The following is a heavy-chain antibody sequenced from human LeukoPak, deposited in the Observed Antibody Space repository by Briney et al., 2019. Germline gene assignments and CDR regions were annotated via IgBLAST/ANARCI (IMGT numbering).Heavy chain of an antibody. CDR1: GFSFSGYY. D-gene: IGHD3-22*01. CDR3: ARSIGYYYTMDV. CDR2: ISGSGSDL. J-gene: IGHJ6*02. V-gene: IGHV3-11*01. Sequence: GGSLRLSCVACGFSFSGYYMSWIRQAPGRGLEWISYISGSGSDLYYADSVKGRFTISRDNANNSLYLQMNSLRAEDTAVYYCARSIGYYYTMDVWGQGTTVTVSS.